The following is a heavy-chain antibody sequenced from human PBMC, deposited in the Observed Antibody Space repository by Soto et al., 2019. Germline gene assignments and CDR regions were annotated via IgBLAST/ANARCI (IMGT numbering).Heavy chain of an antibody. CDR2: IWYDGSNK. CDR3: ARVNYDSSDGGLDY. D-gene: IGHD3-22*01. CDR1: GFTFDDYG. J-gene: IGHJ4*02. V-gene: IGHV3-33*08. Sequence: GGSLRLSCAASGFTFDDYGMSWVRQAPGKGLEWVAVIWYDGSNKYYADSVKGRFTISRDNSKNTLYLQMNSLRAEDTAVYYCARVNYDSSDGGLDYWGQGTLVTVSS.